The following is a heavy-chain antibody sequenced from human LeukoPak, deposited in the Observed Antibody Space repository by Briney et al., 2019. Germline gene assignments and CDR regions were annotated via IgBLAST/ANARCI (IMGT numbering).Heavy chain of an antibody. V-gene: IGHV3-11*01. J-gene: IGHJ6*02. D-gene: IGHD3-16*01. Sequence: GGSLRLSCAASGFTFSDYYMSWIRQAPGKGLEWVSYISSSGSTIYYADSVKGRFTISRDNAKNSLYLQMNSLRAEDTAVYYCAKDDLGANYYYYGMDVWGQGTTVTVSS. CDR3: AKDDLGANYYYYGMDV. CDR1: GFTFSDYY. CDR2: ISSSGSTI.